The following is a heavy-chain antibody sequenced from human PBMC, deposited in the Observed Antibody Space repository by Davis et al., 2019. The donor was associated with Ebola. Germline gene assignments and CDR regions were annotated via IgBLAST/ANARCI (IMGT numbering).Heavy chain of an antibody. J-gene: IGHJ6*02. Sequence: PGGSLRLSCAASGFTFSSYGMLWVRQAPGKGLEWVAVISYDGSNKYYADSVKDRFTISRDNSKNTLYLQMNSLRAEDTAVYYCAKDRDTVTQDDLYYYYYGMDVWGQGTTVTVSS. CDR2: ISYDGSNK. D-gene: IGHD4-17*01. CDR1: GFTFSSYG. V-gene: IGHV3-30*18. CDR3: AKDRDTVTQDDLYYYYYGMDV.